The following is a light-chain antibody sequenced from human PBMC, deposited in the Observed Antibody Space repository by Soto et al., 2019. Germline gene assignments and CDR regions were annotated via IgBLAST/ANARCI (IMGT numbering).Light chain of an antibody. CDR3: QQYNNWPLT. CDR2: GAS. V-gene: IGKV3-15*01. Sequence: ELVFTQSPGTLSLSPGDSAALPRKASQSLSNLAWYQQKPGQAPRLLIYGASTRATGIPASFSGSGSGTEFTLTISSLQSEDFAVYYCQQYNNWPLTFGQGTRLEI. J-gene: IGKJ5*01. CDR1: QSLSN.